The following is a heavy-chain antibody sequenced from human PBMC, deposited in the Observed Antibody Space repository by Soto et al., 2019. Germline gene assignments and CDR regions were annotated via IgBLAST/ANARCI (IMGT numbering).Heavy chain of an antibody. CDR3: AKETVVPAATPYFDY. Sequence: QVQLVESGGGVVQPGRSLRLSCAASGFTFNSYGMHWVRQAPGKGLEWVAVISYDGSNKYYADSVKGRFTISRDNSKNTLYLQMNSLRAEDTAVYYCAKETVVPAATPYFDYWGQGTLVTVSS. J-gene: IGHJ4*02. D-gene: IGHD2-2*01. CDR1: GFTFNSYG. CDR2: ISYDGSNK. V-gene: IGHV3-30*18.